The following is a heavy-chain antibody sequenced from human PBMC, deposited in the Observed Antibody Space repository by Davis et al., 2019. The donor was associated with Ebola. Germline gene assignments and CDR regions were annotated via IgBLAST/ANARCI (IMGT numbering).Heavy chain of an antibody. J-gene: IGHJ4*02. D-gene: IGHD2-15*01. CDR2: INTNTGNP. CDR1: GYTFTSYA. CDR3: ARVGYCSGGNCYGLDY. V-gene: IGHV7-4-1*02. Sequence: AASVKVSCKASGYTFTSYAMNWVRQAPGQGLEWMGWINTNTGNPTYAQGFTGRYVFSLDTSVSTASLQISSLKAEDTAMYYCARVGYCSGGNCYGLDYWGQGTLVTVSS.